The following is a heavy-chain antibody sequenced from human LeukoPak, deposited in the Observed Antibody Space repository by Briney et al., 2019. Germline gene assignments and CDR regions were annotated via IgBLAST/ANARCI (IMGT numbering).Heavy chain of an antibody. CDR3: AKDRNWFYLDY. D-gene: IGHD3-9*01. CDR2: ISSDSSYI. CDR1: GFTFSSYS. Sequence: PGGSLRLSCAASGFTFSSYSMNWVRQAPGEGLEWVSFISSDSSYIYYADSVKGRFTVSRDNSKNTLFLQMDSLRAEDTAVYYCAKDRNWFYLDYWGQGTLVTVSS. V-gene: IGHV3-21*01. J-gene: IGHJ4*02.